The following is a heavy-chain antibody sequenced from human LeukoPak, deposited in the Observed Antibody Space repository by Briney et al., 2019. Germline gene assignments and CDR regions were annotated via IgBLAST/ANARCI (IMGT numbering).Heavy chain of an antibody. Sequence: PGGSLRLSCAASGFTFRSYGMHWVRQAPGKGLEWVAFIRYDGSNKYYADSVKGRFTISRDNAKNSLFLQMISLRAEDTAVYYCARAWGSGYDLNYWGQGTLVTVSS. D-gene: IGHD5-12*01. J-gene: IGHJ4*02. CDR2: IRYDGSNK. CDR1: GFTFRSYG. CDR3: ARAWGSGYDLNY. V-gene: IGHV3-30*02.